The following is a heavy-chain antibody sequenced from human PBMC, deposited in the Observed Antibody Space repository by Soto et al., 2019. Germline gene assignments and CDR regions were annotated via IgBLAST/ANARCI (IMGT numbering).Heavy chain of an antibody. CDR1: GFTFSSYA. CDR3: ASRSSGWYFDY. J-gene: IGHJ4*02. V-gene: IGHV3-23*01. D-gene: IGHD6-19*01. CDR2: ISGSGGST. Sequence: SLRLSCAASGFTFSSYAMSWVRQAPGKGLEWVSVISGSGGSTYYADSVKGRFTISRDNSKKTLYLQMNSLRAEDTAVYYCASRSSGWYFDYWGQGTLVTVSS.